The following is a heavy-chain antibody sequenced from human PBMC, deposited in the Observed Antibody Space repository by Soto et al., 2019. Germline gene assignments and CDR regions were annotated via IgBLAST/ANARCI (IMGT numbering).Heavy chain of an antibody. Sequence: EVQLLESGGGLVQPGGSLRLSCAASGFTFINYAMSWVRQAPGKGLEWVSSISGAGGSTYYADSVKGRFTISRDNSKNTLYLQVNCLRADDTAVYYCAKGSGYDYTYYYHCYMDVWGKGTTVTVSS. D-gene: IGHD5-12*01. J-gene: IGHJ6*03. V-gene: IGHV3-23*01. CDR2: ISGAGGST. CDR3: AKGSGYDYTYYYHCYMDV. CDR1: GFTFINYA.